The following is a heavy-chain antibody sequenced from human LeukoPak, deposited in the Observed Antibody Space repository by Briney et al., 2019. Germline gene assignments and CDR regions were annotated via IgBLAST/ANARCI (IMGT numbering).Heavy chain of an antibody. J-gene: IGHJ4*02. Sequence: ASVKVSCKASGYTSTGYYMHWVRQAPGQGLEWMGWINPNSGGTNYAQKFQGRVTMTRDTSISTAYMELSRLRSDDTAVYYCARVRAPRGITMVRGVITPPDYWGQGTLVTVSS. CDR3: ARVRAPRGITMVRGVITPPDY. V-gene: IGHV1-2*02. CDR1: GYTSTGYY. D-gene: IGHD3-10*01. CDR2: INPNSGGT.